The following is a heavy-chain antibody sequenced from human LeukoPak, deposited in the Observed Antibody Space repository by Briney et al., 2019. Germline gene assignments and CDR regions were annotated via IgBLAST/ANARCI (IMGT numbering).Heavy chain of an antibody. CDR1: GFTFSNYG. V-gene: IGHV3-21*01. Sequence: GGSLRLSCAASGFTFSNYGMHWVRQAPGKGLEWVSSISSSSSYIYYADSVKGRFTISRDNAKNSLYLQMNSLRAEDTAVYYCAVTPYYDILTAEGWGRGTLVTVSS. CDR3: AVTPYYDILTAEG. CDR2: ISSSSSYI. D-gene: IGHD3-9*01. J-gene: IGHJ1*01.